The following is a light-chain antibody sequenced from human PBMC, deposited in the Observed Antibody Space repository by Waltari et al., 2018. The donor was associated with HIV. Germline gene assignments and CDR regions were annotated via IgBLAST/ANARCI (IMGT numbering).Light chain of an antibody. CDR3: QQYASSFT. CDR1: QSVSSSY. CDR2: GAS. Sequence: EIVLTHSPGTLSLSPGESATLSCRASQSVSSSYLAWYQQKPGQAPRLLIYGASSRATGIPDRFSGSGSGTDFTLTISRLEPEDFAVYYCQQYASSFTFGPGTKVDIK. J-gene: IGKJ3*01. V-gene: IGKV3-20*01.